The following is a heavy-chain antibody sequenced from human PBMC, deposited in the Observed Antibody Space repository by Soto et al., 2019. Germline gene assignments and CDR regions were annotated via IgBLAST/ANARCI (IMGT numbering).Heavy chain of an antibody. CDR2: ISWNSGSI. D-gene: IGHD6-6*01. Sequence: EVQLVESGGGLVQPGRSLRLSCAASGFTFDDYAMHWVRQAPGKGLEWVSGISWNSGSIGYADSVKGRLTISRDNAKNSLYLQMNSLRAENTAFYYCAKDRGGLVHGYGMDVWGQGTTVTVSS. CDR3: AKDRGGLVHGYGMDV. J-gene: IGHJ6*02. V-gene: IGHV3-9*01. CDR1: GFTFDDYA.